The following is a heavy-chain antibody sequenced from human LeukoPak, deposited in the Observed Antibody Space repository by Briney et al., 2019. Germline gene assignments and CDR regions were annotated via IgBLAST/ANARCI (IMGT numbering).Heavy chain of an antibody. CDR2: ISSSGSTI. Sequence: GGSLRLSCAASGFTFSDYYMSWIRQAPGKGLEWVSYISSSGSTIYYADSVKGRFTISRDNAKNSLYLQMNSLRAEDTAVYYCARGTIFGVVITLFDYWGQGTLVTVSS. D-gene: IGHD3-3*01. J-gene: IGHJ4*02. CDR3: ARGTIFGVVITLFDY. V-gene: IGHV3-11*04. CDR1: GFTFSDYY.